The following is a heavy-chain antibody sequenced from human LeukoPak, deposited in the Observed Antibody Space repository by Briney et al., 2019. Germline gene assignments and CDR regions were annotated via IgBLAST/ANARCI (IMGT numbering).Heavy chain of an antibody. Sequence: PSETLSLTCTVSGGSISSGSYYWSWIRQPAGKGLEWIGRIYTSGSTSYNPSLKSRVTISVDTSKNQFSLKLSSVTAADTAVYYCAREPYSSGWYADYWGQGTLVTVSS. D-gene: IGHD6-19*01. CDR3: AREPYSSGWYADY. CDR2: IYTSGST. V-gene: IGHV4-61*02. J-gene: IGHJ4*02. CDR1: GGSISSGSYY.